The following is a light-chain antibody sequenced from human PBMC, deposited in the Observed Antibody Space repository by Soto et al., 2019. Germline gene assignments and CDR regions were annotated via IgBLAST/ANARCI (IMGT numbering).Light chain of an antibody. Sequence: EIVLTQSPATLSLSPGERATLSCRASQSVSSYLAWYQQKPGQPPRLLIYDASNRATGIPARFSGSGSGTDFTLTISSLDPEDFAVYYCQQRSDWPLTFGQRTRLEI. CDR1: QSVSSY. V-gene: IGKV3-11*01. J-gene: IGKJ5*01. CDR3: QQRSDWPLT. CDR2: DAS.